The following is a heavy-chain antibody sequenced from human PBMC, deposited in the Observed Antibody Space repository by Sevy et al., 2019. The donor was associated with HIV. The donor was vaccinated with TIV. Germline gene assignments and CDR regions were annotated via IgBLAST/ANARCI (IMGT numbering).Heavy chain of an antibody. CDR1: GGTFSSYA. Sequence: ASAKVSCKASGGTFSSYAISWVRQAPGQGLEWMGGIIPIFGTANYAQKFQGRVTITADESTSTAYMELSSLRSEDTAVYYCARSPSDSDGGGDAFDIWGQGTMVTVSS. J-gene: IGHJ3*02. CDR2: IIPIFGTA. CDR3: ARSPSDSDGGGDAFDI. D-gene: IGHD2-15*01. V-gene: IGHV1-69*13.